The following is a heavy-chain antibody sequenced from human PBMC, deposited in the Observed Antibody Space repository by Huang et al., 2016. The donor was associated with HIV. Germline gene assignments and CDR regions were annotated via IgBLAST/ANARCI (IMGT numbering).Heavy chain of an antibody. J-gene: IGHJ4*02. CDR3: ARSEVLVTAVPFDH. CDR1: GYSFTNYW. CDR2: IYPADSDT. Sequence: EVQLVQSEAEVKKPGESLKISCRGSGYSFTNYWIGWVRQKPGEGLGWMGVIYPADSDTRYSPSFQGQVTFSADKSTRTAYLQWSSLQASDTAIYYCARSEVLVTAVPFDHWGQGTLVTVSS. D-gene: IGHD2-21*02. V-gene: IGHV5-51*03.